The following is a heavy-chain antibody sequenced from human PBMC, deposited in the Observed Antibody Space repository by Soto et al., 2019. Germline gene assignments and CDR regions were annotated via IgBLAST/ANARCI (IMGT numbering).Heavy chain of an antibody. CDR1: GLTFSSDA. V-gene: IGHV3-30-3*01. D-gene: IGHD4-17*01. CDR3: ARDLSGDYGSLWFDP. Sequence: QVQLVESGGGVVQPGRSLRLSCAASGLTFSSDAMHWVRQAPGRGLEWVAVISYDGINIHYAGSVKGRFTISRDNSKTTLYLQMNSLRGEDTAVYYCARDLSGDYGSLWFDPWGQGTLVTVSS. J-gene: IGHJ5*02. CDR2: ISYDGINI.